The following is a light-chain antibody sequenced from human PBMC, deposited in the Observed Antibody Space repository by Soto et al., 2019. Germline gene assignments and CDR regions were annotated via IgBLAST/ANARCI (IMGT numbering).Light chain of an antibody. J-gene: IGLJ1*01. CDR1: SSGVGRYNY. Sequence: QSVLAQPASVSGSPGQSITISCTGTSSGVGRYNYVAWYQQHPGKAPKVLIFEVSNRPSGVSSRFSGSKSGNTASLNISGLQAEDEADYYCSSYATSSTLVFGTGTKLTVL. V-gene: IGLV2-14*01. CDR2: EVS. CDR3: SSYATSSTLV.